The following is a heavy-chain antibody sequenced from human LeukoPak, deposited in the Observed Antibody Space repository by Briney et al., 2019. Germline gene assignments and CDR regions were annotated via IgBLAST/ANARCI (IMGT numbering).Heavy chain of an antibody. CDR3: ARDQVVTAYPFDY. J-gene: IGHJ4*02. V-gene: IGHV3-21*01. CDR2: ISSSGSYI. CDR1: GFTFSTYS. Sequence: IPGGSLRLSCAASGFTFSTYSMNWVRQAPGKGLEWVSSISSSGSYIYYADSVKGRFTISRDNAKNSLYLQMNSLRAEDTAVYYCARDQVVTAYPFDYWGQGTLVTVSS. D-gene: IGHD2-21*02.